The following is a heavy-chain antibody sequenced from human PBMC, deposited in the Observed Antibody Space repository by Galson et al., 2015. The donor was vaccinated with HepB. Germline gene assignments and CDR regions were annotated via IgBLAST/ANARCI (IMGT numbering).Heavy chain of an antibody. CDR1: GFTFSSYS. V-gene: IGHV3-21*01. CDR3: ARDGVDTIFGVVIKGAFDI. J-gene: IGHJ3*02. Sequence: SLRHSCAASGFTFSSYSMNWVRPAPGKGLEWVSSISSSSSYIYYADSVKGRFTISRDNAKNSLYLQMNSLRAEDTAVYYCARDGVDTIFGVVIKGAFDIWGQGTMVTVSS. D-gene: IGHD3-3*01. CDR2: ISSSSSYI.